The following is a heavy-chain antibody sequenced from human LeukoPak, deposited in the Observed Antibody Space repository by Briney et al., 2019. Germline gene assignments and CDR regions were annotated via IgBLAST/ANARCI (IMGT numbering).Heavy chain of an antibody. V-gene: IGHV3-21*01. CDR3: ARVFGGIAAAGTLDY. J-gene: IGHJ4*02. CDR1: GFTFSSYS. CDR2: ISSSSSYI. D-gene: IGHD6-13*01. Sequence: GGSLRLSCAASGFTFSSYSMNWVRQAPGKGLEWVSSISSSSSYIYYADSVKGRFTISRDNAKNSLYLQMNSLRAEDTAVYYCARVFGGIAAAGTLDYWGQGTLVTVSS.